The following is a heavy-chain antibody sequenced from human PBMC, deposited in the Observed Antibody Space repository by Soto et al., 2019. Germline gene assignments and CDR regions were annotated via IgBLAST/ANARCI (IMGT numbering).Heavy chain of an antibody. CDR1: GFFFTDYG. V-gene: IGHV3-48*02. D-gene: IGHD2-21*02. CDR3: TRDPEGDLDFDY. J-gene: IGHJ4*02. CDR2: INSHASST. Sequence: EVQLVESGGGLVQPGGSLRLSCAASGFFFTDYGLTWFRQATGKGLEWVSHINSHASSTLYADSVRGRFTISRDNAKNSIHLQMSSLRDEDTAVYYCTRDPEGDLDFDYWGQGTLVTVSS.